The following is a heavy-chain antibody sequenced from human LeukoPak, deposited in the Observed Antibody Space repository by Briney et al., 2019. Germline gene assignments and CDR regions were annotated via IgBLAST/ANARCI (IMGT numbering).Heavy chain of an antibody. CDR1: GFTFSSYA. CDR2: ISYDGSNK. D-gene: IGHD3-22*01. CDR3: ARVEYYDSSGFDY. Sequence: PGGSLRLSCAASGFTFSSYAMHWVRQAPGKGLEWVAVISYDGSNKYYADSVKGRFTISRDNSKNTLYLQMNSLRAEDTAVYYCARVEYYDSSGFDYWGQGTLVTVSS. V-gene: IGHV3-30-3*01. J-gene: IGHJ4*02.